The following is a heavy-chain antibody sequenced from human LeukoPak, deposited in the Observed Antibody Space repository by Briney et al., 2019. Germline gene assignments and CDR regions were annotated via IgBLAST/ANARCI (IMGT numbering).Heavy chain of an antibody. CDR3: AKDRQQLVGDY. CDR1: GFTFSSYS. D-gene: IGHD6-13*01. J-gene: IGHJ4*02. V-gene: IGHV3-48*04. Sequence: GGSLRLSCAASGFTFSSYSMNWVRQAPGKGLEWVAYITYGSDTIFYADSVKGRFTVSRDNAKNSLYLQMDSLRAEDTAVYYCAKDRQQLVGDYWGQGTLVTVSS. CDR2: ITYGSDTI.